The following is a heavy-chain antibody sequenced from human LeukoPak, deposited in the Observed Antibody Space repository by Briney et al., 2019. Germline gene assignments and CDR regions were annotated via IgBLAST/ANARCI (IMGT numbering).Heavy chain of an antibody. D-gene: IGHD5-24*01. Sequence: ASVKVSCKAFGYTFTSNYMHWVRQAPRQGPEWMGVISPSGGSTTYAQKFQGRVTLTRDMSTSTDYLELSSLRSGDTAVYYCARDNSVRDEAWWFNPWGQGTLVTVSS. CDR2: ISPSGGST. V-gene: IGHV1-46*01. CDR3: ARDNSVRDEAWWFNP. CDR1: GYTFTSNY. J-gene: IGHJ5*02.